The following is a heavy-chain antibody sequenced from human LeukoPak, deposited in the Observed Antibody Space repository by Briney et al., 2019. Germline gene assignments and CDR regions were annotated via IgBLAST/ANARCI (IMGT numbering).Heavy chain of an antibody. CDR3: AKGAGGNYYDSSGYYSFDY. CDR1: GFTFSSYA. Sequence: PGGSLRLSCAASGFTFSSYAMSWVRQAPGKGLEWVSAISGSGGSTYYADSGKGRFTISRDNSKNTLYLQMNSLRAEDTAVYYCAKGAGGNYYDSSGYYSFDYWGQGTLVTVSS. J-gene: IGHJ4*02. CDR2: ISGSGGST. D-gene: IGHD3-22*01. V-gene: IGHV3-23*01.